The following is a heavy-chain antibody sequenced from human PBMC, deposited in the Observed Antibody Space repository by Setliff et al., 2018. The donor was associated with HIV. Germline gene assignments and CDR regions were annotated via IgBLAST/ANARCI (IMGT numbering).Heavy chain of an antibody. J-gene: IGHJ4*02. CDR2: IYPGDSDI. CDR1: EYSFTNNW. D-gene: IGHD6-13*01. CDR3: ARHLIPGDPRYSSSWYY. Sequence: PGESLKISCKGSEYSFTNNWIGWVRQMPGKGLEWMGIIYPGDSDIRYSPSFQGQVTISADKAISTAYLQWSSLKASDTAMYYCARHLIPGDPRYSSSWYYWGQGTLVTVSS. V-gene: IGHV5-51*01.